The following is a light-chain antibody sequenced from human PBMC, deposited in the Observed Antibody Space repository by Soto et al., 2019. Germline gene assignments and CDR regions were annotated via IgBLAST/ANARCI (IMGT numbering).Light chain of an antibody. J-gene: IGLJ2*01. CDR1: SSNIASNT. CDR2: SNN. V-gene: IGLV1-44*01. Sequence: QSVLTQPPSASGTPGQRVTISCSGSSSNIASNTVNWYQQLPGTAAKLLIYSNNQRPSGVPDRFSGSKSGTSASLAISGLQSEDEADYYCEAWDDSLNGVVFGGGTKLTVL. CDR3: EAWDDSLNGVV.